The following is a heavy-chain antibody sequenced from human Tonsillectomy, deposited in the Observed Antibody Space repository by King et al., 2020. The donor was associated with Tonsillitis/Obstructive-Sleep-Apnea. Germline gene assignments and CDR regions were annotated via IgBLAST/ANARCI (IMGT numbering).Heavy chain of an antibody. D-gene: IGHD2-15*01. V-gene: IGHV5-10-1*01. CDR1: GYSFTSYW. J-gene: IGHJ3*02. Sequence: VQLVESGAEVKKPGESLRISCKGSGYSFTSYWISWVRQMPGKGLEWMGRIDPSDSYTNYSPSFQGHVTISADKSISTAYLQWSSLKASDTAMYYCAVYCSGGSCYPAECDAFDIWGQGTMVTVSS. CDR3: AVYCSGGSCYPAECDAFDI. CDR2: IDPSDSYT.